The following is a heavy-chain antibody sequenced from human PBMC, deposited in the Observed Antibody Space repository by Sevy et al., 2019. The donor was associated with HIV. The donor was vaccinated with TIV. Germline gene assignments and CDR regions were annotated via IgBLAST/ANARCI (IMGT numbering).Heavy chain of an antibody. CDR3: TTGVSSSSRDY. J-gene: IGHJ4*02. D-gene: IGHD6-6*01. CDR2: IRSKTDGGTT. V-gene: IGHV3-15*01. Sequence: GGSLRLSCAASGFTFSNAWMSWVCQAPGKGLEWVGRIRSKTDGGTTDYAAPVKGRFTISRDDSKNTLYLQMNSLKTEDTAVYYCTTGVSSSSRDYWGQGTLVTVSS. CDR1: GFTFSNAW.